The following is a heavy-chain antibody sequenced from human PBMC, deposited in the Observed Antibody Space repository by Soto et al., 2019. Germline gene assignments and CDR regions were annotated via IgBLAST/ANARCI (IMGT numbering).Heavy chain of an antibody. J-gene: IGHJ4*02. D-gene: IGHD6-13*01. CDR1: GFTFSSYA. Sequence: GGSLRLSCAASGFTFSSYAMSWVRQAPGKGLEWVSAISGSGGSTYYADSGKGRFTISSDNSKNTLYLQMNSLRAEDTAVYYCAKDRNPYSSSWYFDYWGQGTLVTVSS. V-gene: IGHV3-23*01. CDR2: ISGSGGST. CDR3: AKDRNPYSSSWYFDY.